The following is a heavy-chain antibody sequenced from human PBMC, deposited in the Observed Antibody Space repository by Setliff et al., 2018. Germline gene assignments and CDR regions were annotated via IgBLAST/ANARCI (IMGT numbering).Heavy chain of an antibody. V-gene: IGHV1-18*01. CDR3: ARVHTHYYGSGSYGGRYYFDY. CDR1: GYTFTSYG. Sequence: GASVKVSCKASGYTFTSYGISWVRQAPGQGLEWMGWISAYNGNTNYAQKLQGRVTMTTDTSTSTAYMELRSLRSDDTAVYYCARVHTHYYGSGSYGGRYYFDYWGQGTLVTVSS. D-gene: IGHD3-10*01. CDR2: ISAYNGNT. J-gene: IGHJ4*02.